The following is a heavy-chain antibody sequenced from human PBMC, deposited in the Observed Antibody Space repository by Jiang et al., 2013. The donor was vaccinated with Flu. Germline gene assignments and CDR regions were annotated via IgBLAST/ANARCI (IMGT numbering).Heavy chain of an antibody. D-gene: IGHD2-21*02. CDR3: ARLVAVTGSSDYFDY. Sequence: GSGLVKPSETLSLTCAVSGGSISNYYWSWIRQPAGKGLEWIGYIYYTGSTNYNPSLKSRVTMSLDTSKNQFSLKLSSVTAADTAVYYCARLVAVTGSSDYFDYWGQGTLVTVSS. CDR2: IYYTGST. V-gene: IGHV4-59*01. CDR1: GGSISNYY. J-gene: IGHJ4*02.